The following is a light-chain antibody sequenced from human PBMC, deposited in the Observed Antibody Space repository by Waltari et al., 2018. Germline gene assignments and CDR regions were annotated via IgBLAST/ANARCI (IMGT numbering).Light chain of an antibody. CDR1: QSLLHSDGKNY. CDR3: MQSQQTPIT. Sequence: DVVMTQSPLSLPVTPGEPASISCRSSQSLLHSDGKNYLEWNLQKPGQSPHFLIYLGSIRTFGVPDSLSGSGSGTDFTLKFNRVEAADVVVYYCMQSQQTPITFGQGTRLAIK. CDR2: LGS. V-gene: IGKV2-28*01. J-gene: IGKJ5*01.